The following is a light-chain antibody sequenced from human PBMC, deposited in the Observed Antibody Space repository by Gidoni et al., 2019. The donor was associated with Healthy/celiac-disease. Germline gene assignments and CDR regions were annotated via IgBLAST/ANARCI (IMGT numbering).Light chain of an antibody. CDR2: AAS. V-gene: IGKV1-39*01. J-gene: IGKJ2*01. CDR1: QSISSY. Sequence: DIQMTQSPSSLFASVGDRVTITCRASQSISSYLNWYQQKPGKAPKLLIYAASSLQSGVPSRFSGSGSGTDFTLTISSLQPEDFATYYCQQSYSTPRTFGQGTKLEIK. CDR3: QQSYSTPRT.